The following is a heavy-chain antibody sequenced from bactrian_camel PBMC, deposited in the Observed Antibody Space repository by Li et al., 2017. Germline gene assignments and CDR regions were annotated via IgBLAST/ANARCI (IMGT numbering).Heavy chain of an antibody. CDR1: GFTYSNYC. V-gene: IGHV3S26*01. J-gene: IGHJ4*01. Sequence: QVQLVESGGGSVQPGGSLRLACTASGFTYSNYCMAWFRQVPGKGTEGVAAMDSDGSTSYAPFVKGRFTISQDNAKTTMFLQMNNLKATDTAVYICAAGLTVLSRLLVSCRGNEYRYWGQGTQVTVS. CDR3: AAGLTVLSRLLVSCRGNEYRY. CDR2: MDSDGST. D-gene: IGHD2*01.